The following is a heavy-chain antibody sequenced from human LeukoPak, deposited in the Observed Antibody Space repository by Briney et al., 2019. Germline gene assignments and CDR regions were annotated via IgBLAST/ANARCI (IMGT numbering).Heavy chain of an antibody. CDR3: ARSAFYYDSDSYYSAEYFQH. J-gene: IGHJ1*01. V-gene: IGHV3-53*01. CDR2: IYSGGST. CDR1: GFTVSSNY. Sequence: GGSLRLSCAASGFTVSSNYMSWVRQAPGKGLKWVSVIYSGGSTYYADSVKGRFTISRDNFKNTLYLQMNNLRAEDTAVYYCARSAFYYDSDSYYSAEYFQHWGQGTLVTVSP. D-gene: IGHD3-22*01.